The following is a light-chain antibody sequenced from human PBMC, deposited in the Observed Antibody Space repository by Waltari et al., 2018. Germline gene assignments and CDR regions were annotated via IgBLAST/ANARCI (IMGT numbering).Light chain of an antibody. CDR3: QQIYRTPPLT. Sequence: DIQMTQSPSSLSASVGDRVTITCRASQSISGYLNWYQQKPGKAPKVLIYATSSLQSGVPSRFSGSGSGTDFTLTISSLQPEDFATYYCQQIYRTPPLTVGGGTKVEIK. V-gene: IGKV1-39*01. J-gene: IGKJ4*01. CDR2: ATS. CDR1: QSISGY.